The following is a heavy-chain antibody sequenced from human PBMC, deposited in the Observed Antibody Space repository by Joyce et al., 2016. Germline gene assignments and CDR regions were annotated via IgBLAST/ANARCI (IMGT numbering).Heavy chain of an antibody. J-gene: IGHJ4*02. D-gene: IGHD3-3*01. CDR3: AWADLGFCSGYYPQIHFDD. CDR1: GYTFTSYG. CDR2: ISADNGNT. V-gene: IGHV1-18*01. Sequence: QVQLVQSGAEVKKPGASVKVSCKASGYTFTSYGISWVRQAPGQGLEWMGWISADNGNTTYAQKVQGRVPTTTVTSTGAAYMERRSLGYDDTDVYYCAWADLGFCSGYYPQIHFDDWGKGTLVTVSS.